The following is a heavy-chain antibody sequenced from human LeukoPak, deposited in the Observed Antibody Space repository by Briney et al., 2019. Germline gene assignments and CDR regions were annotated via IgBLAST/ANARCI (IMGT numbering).Heavy chain of an antibody. V-gene: IGHV4-38-2*01. CDR1: GYSISSGYY. J-gene: IGHJ4*02. CDR2: IYHSGST. CDR3: ARLLNYDILTGYCPYFDY. Sequence: PSETLSLTXAVSGYSISSGYYWGWIRQPPGKGLERIGSIYHSGSTYYNPSLKSRVTISVDTSKNQFSLKLSSVTAADTAVYYCARLLNYDILTGYCPYFDYWGQGTLVTVSS. D-gene: IGHD3-9*01.